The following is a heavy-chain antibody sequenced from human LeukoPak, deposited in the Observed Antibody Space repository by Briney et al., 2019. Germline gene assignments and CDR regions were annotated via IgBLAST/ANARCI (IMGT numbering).Heavy chain of an antibody. Sequence: GGSLRLSCADSAFTFSSYWMGWVRQAPGKGLQWVANIKEDGSEKYYVDSVKGRFTISRDNAKNSLYLQMNSLRAEDTAVYYCARGGEGSSGPTRNRGPGTLVTVSS. D-gene: IGHD3-22*01. J-gene: IGHJ4*02. CDR3: ARGGEGSSGPTRN. CDR2: IKEDGSEK. V-gene: IGHV3-7*01. CDR1: AFTFSSYW.